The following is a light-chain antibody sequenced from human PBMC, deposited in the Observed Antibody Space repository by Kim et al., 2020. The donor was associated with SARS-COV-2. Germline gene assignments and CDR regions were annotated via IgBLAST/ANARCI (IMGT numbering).Light chain of an antibody. CDR3: QQYSSSPAT. Sequence: LSPGERATLACRASQSVSSNYLAWYQQKPGQAPRLLIYGASSRATGIPDRFSGSGSGTDFTLTITRLEPEDFAVYYCQQYSSSPATFGQGTKV. V-gene: IGKV3-20*01. CDR2: GAS. J-gene: IGKJ1*01. CDR1: QSVSSNY.